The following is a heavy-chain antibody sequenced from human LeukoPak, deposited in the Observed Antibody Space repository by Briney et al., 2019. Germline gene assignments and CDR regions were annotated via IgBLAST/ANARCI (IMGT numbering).Heavy chain of an antibody. Sequence: PGGSLRLSCAASGFMFNDYAMHWVRHAPGKGLEWVSGISWNSATMGYADSVKGRFTISRDTAKKSLYLQMNSLRAEDMALYYCTKDRSHYFDLFGAFDIWGQGTMVTVSS. D-gene: IGHD3-22*01. J-gene: IGHJ3*02. CDR2: ISWNSATM. CDR3: TKDRSHYFDLFGAFDI. CDR1: GFMFNDYA. V-gene: IGHV3-9*03.